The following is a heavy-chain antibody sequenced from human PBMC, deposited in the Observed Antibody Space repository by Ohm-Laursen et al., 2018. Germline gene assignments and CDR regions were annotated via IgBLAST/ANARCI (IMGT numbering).Heavy chain of an antibody. J-gene: IGHJ5*02. V-gene: IGHV4-34*01. CDR2: INHHGNT. D-gene: IGHD4-11*01. CDR3: ARAADYSNYRNWFDP. CDR1: SGSFGPYY. Sequence: QTLSPTCALYSGSFGPYYLSWIRQPPGKGLEWIGEINHHGNTNYSPSLKSRVTMSVDTSRNHFSLELTSVTAADTAVYYCARAADYSNYRNWFDPWGQGTLVTVSS.